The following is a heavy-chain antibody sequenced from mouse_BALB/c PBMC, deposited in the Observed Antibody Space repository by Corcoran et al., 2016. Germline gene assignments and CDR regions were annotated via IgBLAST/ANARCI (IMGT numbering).Heavy chain of an antibody. V-gene: IGHV1S56*01. CDR2: IYPGDGST. Sequence: QVQLQQSGPELVKPGALVKISCKASGYTFTSYDIKWVKQRPGQGLEWIGWIYPGDGSTKYNEKFKGKATLTADKSSSTAYMQLSSLTSENSAVYFCARSGDFITTASWFAYWGQGTLVTVSA. J-gene: IGHJ3*01. D-gene: IGHD1-2*01. CDR1: GYTFTSYD. CDR3: ARSGDFITTASWFAY.